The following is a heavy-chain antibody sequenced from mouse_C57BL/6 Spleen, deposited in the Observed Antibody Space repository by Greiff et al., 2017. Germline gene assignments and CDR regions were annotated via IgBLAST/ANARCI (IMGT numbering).Heavy chain of an antibody. D-gene: IGHD2-2*01. CDR1: GYTFTSYW. V-gene: IGHV1-52*01. Sequence: VQLQQSGAELVRPGSSVKLSCKASGYTFTSYWMHWVKQRPIQGLEWIGNIDPSDSDTHYNQKFKDKATLTVDKSSSTAYMQLSSLTSEDSAVYYCARELVTAGFDYWGQGTTLTVS. J-gene: IGHJ2*01. CDR3: ARELVTAGFDY. CDR2: IDPSDSDT.